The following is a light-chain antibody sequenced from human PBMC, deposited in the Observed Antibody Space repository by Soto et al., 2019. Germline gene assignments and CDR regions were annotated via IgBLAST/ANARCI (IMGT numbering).Light chain of an antibody. CDR2: DAS. CDR1: QSVSSY. V-gene: IGKV3-20*01. J-gene: IGKJ1*01. Sequence: PGERAIVTCRASQSVSSYLAWYQQKPGQAPRLLIYDASSRATGIPDRFSGSGSGTDFTLTISRLEPEDFAVYYCQQYGSSRTFGQGTKVDIK. CDR3: QQYGSSRT.